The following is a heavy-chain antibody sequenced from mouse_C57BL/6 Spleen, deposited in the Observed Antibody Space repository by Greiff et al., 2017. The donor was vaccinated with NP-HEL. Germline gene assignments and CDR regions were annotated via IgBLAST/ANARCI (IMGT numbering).Heavy chain of an antibody. CDR1: GFNIKDDY. D-gene: IGHD2-4*01. CDR2: IDPENGDT. Sequence: VQLQQSGAELVRPGASVKLSCTASGFNIKDDYMHWVKQRPEQGLEWIGWIDPENGDTEYASKFQGKATITADTSSNTAYLQLSSLTSEDTAVYYCTTRDYDVKDYWGQGTTLTVSS. J-gene: IGHJ2*01. CDR3: TTRDYDVKDY. V-gene: IGHV14-4*01.